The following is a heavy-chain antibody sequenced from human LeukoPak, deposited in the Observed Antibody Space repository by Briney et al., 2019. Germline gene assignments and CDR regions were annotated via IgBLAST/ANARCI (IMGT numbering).Heavy chain of an antibody. Sequence: SETLSLTCTFSGGSITNYYWNWIRQPPGKGLEWIGYSFYSGSTKYNPSLTSRVTMSVDTSNNQFSLRLRSVTAADTAVYYCARSVVRGEEYYDQWGQGTLVTVSS. V-gene: IGHV4-59*01. D-gene: IGHD4-23*01. CDR1: GGSITNYY. J-gene: IGHJ4*02. CDR3: ARSVVRGEEYYDQ. CDR2: SFYSGST.